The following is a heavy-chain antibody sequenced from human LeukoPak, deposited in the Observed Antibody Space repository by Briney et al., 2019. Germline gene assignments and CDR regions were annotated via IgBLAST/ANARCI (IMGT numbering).Heavy chain of an antibody. CDR1: NGSMTSDSYY. Sequence: PSETLSLTCTVSNGSMTSDSYYWAWVRQPPGKGLEWIGTIFYSGKTYYSASLKSRVAVSLDTSKKNFSLRLSSVTAADTAVYYCARLWIVATWFDAWGQGALVTVSS. V-gene: IGHV4-39*02. CDR2: IFYSGKT. D-gene: IGHD2-2*03. J-gene: IGHJ5*02. CDR3: ARLWIVATWFDA.